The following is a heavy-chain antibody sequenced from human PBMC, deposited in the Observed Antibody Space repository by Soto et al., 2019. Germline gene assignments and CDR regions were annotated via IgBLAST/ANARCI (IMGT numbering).Heavy chain of an antibody. J-gene: IGHJ4*02. Sequence: GGSLRLSCAASGFTFSSYAMTWVRQAPGKGLEWVSGISGSGASTFYADSVKGRFTTSRDTSKNTLYLQMNSLRAEDTAVYYCGRELLLDYFDYWGQGTLVTVSS. CDR3: GRELLLDYFDY. CDR1: GFTFSSYA. V-gene: IGHV3-23*01. CDR2: ISGSGAST. D-gene: IGHD1-26*01.